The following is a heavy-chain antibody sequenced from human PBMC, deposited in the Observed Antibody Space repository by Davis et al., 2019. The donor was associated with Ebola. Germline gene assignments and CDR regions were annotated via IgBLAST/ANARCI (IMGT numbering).Heavy chain of an antibody. D-gene: IGHD3-3*01. CDR1: GFTFSNAW. CDR2: ISYDGSNK. V-gene: IGHV3-30*03. Sequence: GGSLRLSCAASGFTFSNAWMSWVRQAPGKGLEWVAVISYDGSNKYYADSVKGRFTISRDNAKNSLYLQMNSLRDEDTAVYYCARGGYDWGQGTLVTVSS. CDR3: ARGGYD. J-gene: IGHJ4*02.